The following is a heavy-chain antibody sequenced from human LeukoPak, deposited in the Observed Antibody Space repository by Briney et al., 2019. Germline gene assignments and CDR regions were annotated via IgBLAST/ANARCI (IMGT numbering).Heavy chain of an antibody. Sequence: PSETLSLTCTVSGGSISSSPYYWGWIRQPPGKGLEWIGSIYYSGTTHYNPSLESRVTISVDTSKNQFSLKLASVTAADTAIYYCAKGAGGFSYYNWFDPWGQGTLVTVSS. CDR3: AKGAGGFSYYNWFDP. J-gene: IGHJ5*02. V-gene: IGHV4-39*07. D-gene: IGHD5-18*01. CDR2: IYYSGTT. CDR1: GGSISSSPYY.